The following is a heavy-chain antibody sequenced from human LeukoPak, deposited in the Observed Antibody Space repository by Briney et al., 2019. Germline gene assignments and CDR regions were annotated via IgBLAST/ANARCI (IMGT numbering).Heavy chain of an antibody. J-gene: IGHJ4*01. D-gene: IGHD2-21*02. Sequence: PGGSLRLSCAASGFTFPNYVMNWVRQAPGKGLEWVSSISSSSSYIYYAGSVKGRFTISRDNAKNSLYLQMNSLRAEDTAVYYCARVSAEQVVTAILGRIDYWGQGTLVTVSS. CDR3: ARVSAEQVVTAILGRIDY. V-gene: IGHV3-21*01. CDR1: GFTFPNYV. CDR2: ISSSSSYI.